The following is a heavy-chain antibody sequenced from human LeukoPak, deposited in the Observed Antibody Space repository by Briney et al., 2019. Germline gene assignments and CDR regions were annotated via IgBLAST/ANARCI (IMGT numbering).Heavy chain of an antibody. D-gene: IGHD3-22*01. V-gene: IGHV3-23*01. CDR1: GFTFSSYA. Sequence: GGSLRLSCAASGFTFSSYAMSWVRQAPGKGLEWVSAISGSGGSTYYADSVKGRFTISRDNSKNTLYLQMNSLRAEDTAVYYCAKPGAVYYYDSSGYYFDHWGQGTLVTVSS. CDR2: ISGSGGST. CDR3: AKPGAVYYYDSSGYYFDH. J-gene: IGHJ4*02.